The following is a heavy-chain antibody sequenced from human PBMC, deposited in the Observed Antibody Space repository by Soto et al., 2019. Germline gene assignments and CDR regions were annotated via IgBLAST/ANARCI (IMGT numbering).Heavy chain of an antibody. CDR1: GLSFNIYW. CDR3: AGGMAGLDV. V-gene: IGHV3-74*01. Sequence: EVQLVESGGGLVQPGGSLRLSCAASGLSFNIYWMHWVRQVPGTGLVWLARINSDGSHTIYVDSVKGRFTISRDNAKSTVFLQMDSLRDEDTGVYYCAGGMAGLDVWGQGTTVTVSS. CDR2: INSDGSHT. J-gene: IGHJ6*02.